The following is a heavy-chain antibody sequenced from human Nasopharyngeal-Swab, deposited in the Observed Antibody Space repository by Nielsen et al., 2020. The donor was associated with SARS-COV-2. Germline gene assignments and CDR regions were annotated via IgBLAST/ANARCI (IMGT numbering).Heavy chain of an antibody. D-gene: IGHD3-3*01. V-gene: IGHV4-4*07. CDR1: GGSISSYY. CDR3: AREVTIFGVVIPRNWFDP. Sequence: SETLSLTCTVSGGSISSYYWSWIRQPAGKGLEWIGRIYTSGSTNYNPSLKSRVTMSVDMSKNQFSLKLSSVTAADTAVYYCAREVTIFGVVIPRNWFDPWGQGTLVTVSS. J-gene: IGHJ5*02. CDR2: IYTSGST.